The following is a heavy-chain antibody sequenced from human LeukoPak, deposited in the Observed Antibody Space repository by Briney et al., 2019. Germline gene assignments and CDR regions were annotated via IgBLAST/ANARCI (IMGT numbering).Heavy chain of an antibody. J-gene: IGHJ5*02. Sequence: SETLSLTCTVSGYSISSGYYWGWIGQPPGKGLDGIGHFYYSGSTHSNPSLKSAGTISVDTTKSQYSLKLSSVTAADMAVYYCARCRLMVRGVGGNWFDPWGQGTLVTVSS. V-gene: IGHV4-38-2*02. CDR3: ARCRLMVRGVGGNWFDP. D-gene: IGHD3-10*01. CDR2: FYYSGST. CDR1: GYSISSGYY.